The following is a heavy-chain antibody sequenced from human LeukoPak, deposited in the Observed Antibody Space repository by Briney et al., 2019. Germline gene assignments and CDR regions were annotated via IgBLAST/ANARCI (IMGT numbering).Heavy chain of an antibody. V-gene: IGHV3-33*06. CDR3: VKAKVGATFDS. J-gene: IGHJ4*02. Sequence: GRSLRLSCAASGFTFSSYGMHWVRQAPGKGLEWVAVIWYDGSNKYYADSVKGRFTISRDNSKNTVYLQMSSLRPEDTAVYYCVKAKVGATFDSWGQGTLVTVAS. CDR1: GFTFSSYG. D-gene: IGHD1-26*01. CDR2: IWYDGSNK.